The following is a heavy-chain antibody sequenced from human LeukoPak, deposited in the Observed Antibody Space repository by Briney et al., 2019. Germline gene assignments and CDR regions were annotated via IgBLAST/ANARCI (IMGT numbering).Heavy chain of an antibody. CDR2: TYYRSKWYN. D-gene: IGHD2-2*01. V-gene: IGHV6-1*01. CDR1: GDSVSSNSAA. CDR3: ASSRPAAMSPGTDNWFDP. J-gene: IGHJ5*02. Sequence: SQTLSLTCAISGDSVSSNSAAWNWIRQSPWRGLEWRGRTYYRSKWYNDYAVSVKSRITINPDTSKNQFSLQLNSVTPEDTAVYYCASSRPAAMSPGTDNWFDPWGQGTLVTVSS.